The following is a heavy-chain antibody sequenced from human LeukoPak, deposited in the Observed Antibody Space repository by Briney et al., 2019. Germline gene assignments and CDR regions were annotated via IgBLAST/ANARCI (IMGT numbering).Heavy chain of an antibody. Sequence: SETLSLTCTVSGGSISSSSYYWGWIRQPPGKGLEWIGSIYYSGSTYYNPSLKRRVTISVDTSKNQFSLKLSSVTAADTAVYYCEMTTGRYDSSGYLGAFDIWGQGTMVTVSS. CDR2: IYYSGST. CDR3: EMTTGRYDSSGYLGAFDI. V-gene: IGHV4-39*01. CDR1: GGSISSSSYY. D-gene: IGHD3-22*01. J-gene: IGHJ3*02.